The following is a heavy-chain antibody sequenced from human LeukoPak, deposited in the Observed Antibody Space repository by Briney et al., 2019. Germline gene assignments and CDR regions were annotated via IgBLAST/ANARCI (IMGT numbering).Heavy chain of an antibody. D-gene: IGHD3-10*01. CDR1: GFTFSSYA. CDR2: ISGSGGST. Sequence: PGGSLRLSCAASGFTFSSYAMSWVRQAPGKGLKWVSAISGSGGSTYYADSVKGRFTISRDNSKNTLYLQMNSLRAEDTAVYYCAKDSLLLWFGELWVDYWGQGTLVTVSS. J-gene: IGHJ4*02. V-gene: IGHV3-23*01. CDR3: AKDSLLLWFGELWVDY.